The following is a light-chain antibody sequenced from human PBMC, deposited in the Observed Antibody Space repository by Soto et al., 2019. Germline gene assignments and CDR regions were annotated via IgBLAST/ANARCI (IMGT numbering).Light chain of an antibody. CDR2: GAF. CDR3: QHYDASQWT. V-gene: IGKV3-20*01. Sequence: EIVLTQSPGTLSLSPGDRVTLSCRASQTIRSTYLAWHQQKPGQPPRLLISGAFSRATGIPDRFSGSGSGTEVALTISRLEPEDFAVYYCQHYDASQWTCDQGNRVAIK. CDR1: QTIRSTY. J-gene: IGKJ1*01.